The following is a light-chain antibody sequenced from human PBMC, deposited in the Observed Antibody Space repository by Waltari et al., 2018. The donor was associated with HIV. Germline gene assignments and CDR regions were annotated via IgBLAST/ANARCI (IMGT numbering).Light chain of an antibody. V-gene: IGKV3-20*01. J-gene: IGKJ4*01. CDR2: GAS. Sequence: EIVLTQSPATLYLSPGERATLSCKASQTLTSTSLAWYQKRPGQAPRLLIYGASSRVTGIPDSFSGSGSGTDFSLNITRLQPEDFAMYYCQQYGRSPTAFGGGTKVQMK. CDR1: QTLTSTS. CDR3: QQYGRSPTA.